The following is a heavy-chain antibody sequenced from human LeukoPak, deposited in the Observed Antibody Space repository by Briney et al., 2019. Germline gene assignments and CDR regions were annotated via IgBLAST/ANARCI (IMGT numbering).Heavy chain of an antibody. CDR3: ARARVGSGYYHYYYYYMDV. V-gene: IGHV4-4*02. Sequence: SGTLSLTCAVSGGSISSSNWWSWVRQPPGKGLEWIGEIYHSGSTNYNPSLKSRVTISVDTSKNQFSLKLSSVTAADAAVYYCARARVGSGYYHYYYYYMDVWGKGTTVTISS. CDR2: IYHSGST. D-gene: IGHD3-22*01. J-gene: IGHJ6*03. CDR1: GGSISSSNW.